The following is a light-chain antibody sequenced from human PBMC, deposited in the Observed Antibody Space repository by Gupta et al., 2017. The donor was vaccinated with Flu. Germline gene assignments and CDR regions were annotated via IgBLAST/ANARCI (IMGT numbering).Light chain of an antibody. V-gene: IGKV3-20*01. Sequence: ERATLSCRASQSISSSYLAWYQQKPGQAPRLLIYGASSRATGIPDRFSGSGSGTDFTLTITSLEPEDFAVYYCQQYGTSLFTLGPGTKVDIK. CDR3: QQYGTSLFT. J-gene: IGKJ3*01. CDR2: GAS. CDR1: QSISSSY.